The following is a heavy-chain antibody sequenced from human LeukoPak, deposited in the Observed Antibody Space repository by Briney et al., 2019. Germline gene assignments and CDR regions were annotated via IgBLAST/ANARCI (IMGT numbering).Heavy chain of an antibody. Sequence: SETLSLTCTVSGGSISSYYWSWIRQPAGKGLEWIGRIYTSGSTNYNPSLESRVTMSVDTSKNQFSLKLSSVTAADTAVYYCAGRYCSSTSCYLRGFDPWGQGTLVTVSS. J-gene: IGHJ5*02. CDR2: IYTSGST. V-gene: IGHV4-4*07. D-gene: IGHD2-2*01. CDR3: AGRYCSSTSCYLRGFDP. CDR1: GGSISSYY.